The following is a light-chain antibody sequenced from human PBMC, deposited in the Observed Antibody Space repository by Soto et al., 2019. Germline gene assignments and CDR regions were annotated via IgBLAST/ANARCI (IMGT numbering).Light chain of an antibody. CDR1: SSDVGDYNY. CDR3: SSYTSSGTYM. J-gene: IGLJ1*01. Sequence: QPVLTQPASVSGSPGQSITISCTGTSSDVGDYNYVSWYQQHPGKAPELMIYDVSDRPSGVSNRFSGSKSGNTASLSISGLQAEDEADYYCSSYTSSGTYMFGTGTKLTVL. CDR2: DVS. V-gene: IGLV2-14*01.